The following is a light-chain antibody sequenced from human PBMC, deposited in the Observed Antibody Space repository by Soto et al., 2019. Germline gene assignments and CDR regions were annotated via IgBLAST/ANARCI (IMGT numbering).Light chain of an antibody. CDR2: CAS. Sequence: EIVLTQSPGTLSLSPGERATLSCRASERLSSVYLAGYQQRPGQPPRLLIYCASNRATGIPDRFSGSGSGTDFTLIINRLEPEDVAIYYCQQYGGSPRITFGQGTRLEI. V-gene: IGKV3-20*01. J-gene: IGKJ5*01. CDR3: QQYGGSPRIT. CDR1: ERLSSVY.